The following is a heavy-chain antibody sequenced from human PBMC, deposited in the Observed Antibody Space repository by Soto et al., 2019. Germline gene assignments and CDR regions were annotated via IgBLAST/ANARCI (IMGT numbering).Heavy chain of an antibody. Sequence: QVHLVESGGGVVQPGRSLRLSCAASGFSFSSYVMHWVRQAPGKGLEWVALESFDESDKQYADSVKGRFTISRDNSKNTLYLQMNSLTAEDTAVYYCAREDESGCYAGTFQHWGQGTLVIVSS. D-gene: IGHD6-19*01. CDR3: AREDESGCYAGTFQH. V-gene: IGHV3-30*04. CDR2: ESFDESDK. CDR1: GFSFSSYV. J-gene: IGHJ1*01.